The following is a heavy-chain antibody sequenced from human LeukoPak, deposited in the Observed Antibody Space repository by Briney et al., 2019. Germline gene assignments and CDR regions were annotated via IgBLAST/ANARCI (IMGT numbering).Heavy chain of an antibody. CDR2: FYPEEGET. CDR1: GYTLTELS. CDR3: ATDKYYDSSGYGY. Sequence: GAXVKVSCKVSGYTLTELSMHWVRQAPGKGVEWMGGFYPEEGETIYAQKLQGRVTMTEDTSTDTAYMELSSLRSEDTAVYYCATDKYYDSSGYGYWGQGTLVTVSS. J-gene: IGHJ4*02. D-gene: IGHD3-22*01. V-gene: IGHV1-24*01.